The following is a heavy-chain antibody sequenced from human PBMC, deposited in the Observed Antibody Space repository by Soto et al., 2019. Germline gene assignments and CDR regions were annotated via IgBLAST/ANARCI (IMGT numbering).Heavy chain of an antibody. CDR3: AKSPRGEMAKD. J-gene: IGHJ4*02. V-gene: IGHV1-18*01. CDR1: GYTFINYH. D-gene: IGHD5-12*01. Sequence: QVQLVQSGGEVKKPGASVTVSCKASGYTFINYHITWVRQAPGQGLEWMAWINTYNGMTDYAQRFQGRVTMTRDTSTSTAYMELRNLASDDTAVYFCAKSPRGEMAKDWGQGTLVNVSS. CDR2: INTYNGMT.